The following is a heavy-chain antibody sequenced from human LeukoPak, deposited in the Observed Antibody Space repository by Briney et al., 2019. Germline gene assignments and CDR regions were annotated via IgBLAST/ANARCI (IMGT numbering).Heavy chain of an antibody. Sequence: PSETLSLTCAVYGGSFSGYYWSWIRQPPGKGLEWIGEINHSGSTNYNPSLKSRVTISVDTSKNQFSLKLSSVTAADTAVYYCARESNDYYDSSGYSRNFDYWGQGTLVTVSS. J-gene: IGHJ4*02. CDR3: ARESNDYYDSSGYSRNFDY. D-gene: IGHD3-22*01. CDR1: GGSFSGYY. CDR2: INHSGST. V-gene: IGHV4-34*01.